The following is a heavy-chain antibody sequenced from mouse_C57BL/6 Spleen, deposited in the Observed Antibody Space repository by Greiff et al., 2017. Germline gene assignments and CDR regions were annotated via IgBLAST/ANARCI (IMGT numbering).Heavy chain of an antibody. CDR2: INPNNGGT. Sequence: EVQLQQSGPELVKPGASVKISCKASGYTFTDYYMNWVKQSHGKSLEWIGDINPNNGGTSYNQKFKGKATLTVDKSSSTAYMELRSLTSEDSAVYYCARVYYGYDYFDYWGQGTTLTVSS. V-gene: IGHV1-26*01. D-gene: IGHD2-2*01. CDR3: ARVYYGYDYFDY. J-gene: IGHJ2*01. CDR1: GYTFTDYY.